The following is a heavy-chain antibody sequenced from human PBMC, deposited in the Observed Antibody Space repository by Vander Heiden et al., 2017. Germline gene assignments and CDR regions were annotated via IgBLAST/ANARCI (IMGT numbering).Heavy chain of an antibody. V-gene: IGHV1-18*04. CDR2: ISAYNGNT. CDR3: PGVSVYSCGLYSGYPFDY. D-gene: IGHD6-19*01. J-gene: IGHJ4*01. Sequence: QAHLGAAGTEGEKCRARVKISGVASCYNFTIYVISWVRQAPGKGLDWMGWISAYNGNTNYAQKLQVFVAKTTDPSASTAYIQLRSLRTDKTAEYYCPGVSVYSCGLYSGYPFDYWGHGTLVTVSS. CDR1: CYNFTIYV.